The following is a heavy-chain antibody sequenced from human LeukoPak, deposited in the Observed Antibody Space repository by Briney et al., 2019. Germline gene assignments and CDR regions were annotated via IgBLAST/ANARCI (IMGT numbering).Heavy chain of an antibody. J-gene: IGHJ4*02. CDR3: AKGPCIVAAGCYFDY. CDR2: ISGSGGST. D-gene: IGHD6-13*01. Sequence: GGSLRLSCAASGFTFSSYAMSWVRQAPGKGLEWVSVISGSGGSTYYADSVKGRFTISRDNSKNTLYLQMNSLRVEDTAVYYCAKGPCIVAAGCYFDYWGQGTLVTVSS. V-gene: IGHV3-23*01. CDR1: GFTFSSYA.